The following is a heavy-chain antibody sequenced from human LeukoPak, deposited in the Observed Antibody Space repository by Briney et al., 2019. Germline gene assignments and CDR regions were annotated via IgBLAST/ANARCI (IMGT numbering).Heavy chain of an antibody. CDR2: IYWNDDK. V-gene: IGHV2-5*01. Sequence: SGPTLVNPTQTLTLTCTFSGFSLSTSGVGVGWIRQPPGKALEWLALIYWNDDKRYSPSLKSRLTITKDTSKNQVVLTMTNMDPVDTATYYCALLYSSSWFGKKGFDYWGQGTLVTVSS. CDR1: GFSLSTSGVG. CDR3: ALLYSSSWFGKKGFDY. J-gene: IGHJ4*02. D-gene: IGHD6-13*01.